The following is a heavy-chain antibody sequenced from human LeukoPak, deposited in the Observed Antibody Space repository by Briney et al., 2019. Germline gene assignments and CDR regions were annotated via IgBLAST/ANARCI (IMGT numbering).Heavy chain of an antibody. D-gene: IGHD6-19*01. J-gene: IGHJ4*02. V-gene: IGHV4-59*01. Sequence: PSETLSLTCTVSGGSISSYYWSWIRQPPGKGLEWIGYIYYSGSTNYNPSLKSRVTISVDTSKNQFSLKLSSVTAADTAVYYSAGPGRRQWLAPDYWGQGTLVTVSS. CDR2: IYYSGST. CDR1: GGSISSYY. CDR3: AGPGRRQWLAPDY.